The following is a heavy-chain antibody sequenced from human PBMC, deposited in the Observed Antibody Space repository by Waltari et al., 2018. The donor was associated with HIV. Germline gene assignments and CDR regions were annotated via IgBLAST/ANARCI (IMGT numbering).Heavy chain of an antibody. CDR3: VALYDESPLYSDF. V-gene: IGHV1-24*01. CDR1: GYPLSDLS. J-gene: IGHJ4*02. Sequence: QVQLIQSTSEVKRPGASVTVSCKVYGYPLSDLSMQWVRQGREHRLGWMGGFDPKNGKPVFSQRFWGRVSLAEDTLKDKAHRELTRLTSDDTAVYYCVALYDESPLYSDFWGQGTLVTVST. CDR2: FDPKNGKP. D-gene: IGHD3-16*01.